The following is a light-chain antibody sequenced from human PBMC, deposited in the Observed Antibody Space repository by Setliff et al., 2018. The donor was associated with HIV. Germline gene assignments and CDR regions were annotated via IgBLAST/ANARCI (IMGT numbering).Light chain of an antibody. CDR1: SSDVGGYNY. V-gene: IGLV2-14*01. Sequence: QSVLTQPASVSGSPGQSTTISCTGTSSDVGGYNYVSWFQQHPGKAPILLIYEVSNRPSGVSYRFSGSKPGNTASLTISGLQAEDEAHYYCSSFTNTYALDVFGTGTKGTVL. J-gene: IGLJ1*01. CDR2: EVS. CDR3: SSFTNTYALDV.